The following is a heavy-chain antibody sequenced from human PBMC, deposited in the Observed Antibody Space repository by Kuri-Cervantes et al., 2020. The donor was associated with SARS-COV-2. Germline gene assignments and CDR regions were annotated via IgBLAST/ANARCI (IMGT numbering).Heavy chain of an antibody. CDR3: AKDSNHLYCSSTSCYLLNYYYGMDV. D-gene: IGHD2-2*01. V-gene: IGHV3-30*07. CDR1: GFTFSSYA. CDR2: ISYDGSNK. J-gene: IGHJ6*02. Sequence: GGSLRLSCAASGFTFSSYAMHWVRQAPGKGLEWVAVISYDGSNKYYADSVKGRFTISRDNSKNTLYLQMNSLRAEDTAVYYCAKDSNHLYCSSTSCYLLNYYYGMDVWGQGTTVTVSS.